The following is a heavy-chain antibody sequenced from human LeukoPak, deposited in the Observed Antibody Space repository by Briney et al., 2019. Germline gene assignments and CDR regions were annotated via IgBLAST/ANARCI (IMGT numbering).Heavy chain of an antibody. D-gene: IGHD1-1*01. V-gene: IGHV1-8*01. Sequence: GASVKVSCKTSGYTFTTHDITWVRQATGQGLEWMGWMNPDSGDTGYAEQFQGRVAMTRDTSISAAYMELSSLRSEDTAVYYCATVPNPGWDYYYGMDVWGQGTTVTVSS. CDR3: ATVPNPGWDYYYGMDV. CDR2: MNPDSGDT. J-gene: IGHJ6*02. CDR1: GYTFTTHD.